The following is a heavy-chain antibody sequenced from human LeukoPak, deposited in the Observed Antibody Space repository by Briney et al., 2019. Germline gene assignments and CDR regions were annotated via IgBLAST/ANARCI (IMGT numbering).Heavy chain of an antibody. D-gene: IGHD6-19*01. CDR2: ISGSGETI. CDR3: AKDRTRGWYLGYDAFDV. Sequence: GGSLRLSCAASGFTFSSYAMSWVRQAPGKGLEWVSVISGSGETIYYADSVKGRFTISRDNSRRTLYLQMNGLRADDTAVYYCAKDRTRGWYLGYDAFDVWGQGTMVTVSS. CDR1: GFTFSSYA. V-gene: IGHV3-23*01. J-gene: IGHJ3*01.